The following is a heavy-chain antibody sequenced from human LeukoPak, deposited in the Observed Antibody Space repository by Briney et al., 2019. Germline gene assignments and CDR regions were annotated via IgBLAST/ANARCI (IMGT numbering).Heavy chain of an antibody. CDR1: GGSISSYY. Sequence: SETLSLTCTVSGGSISSYYWSWIRQPPGKGLEWIGYIYYSGGTNYNPSLKSRVTISVHTSKNQFSLKLRSVTAADTAVYYCARETSQKGAHYMDVWGKGTTVTISS. J-gene: IGHJ6*03. V-gene: IGHV4-59*01. D-gene: IGHD3-16*01. CDR3: ARETSQKGAHYMDV. CDR2: IYYSGGT.